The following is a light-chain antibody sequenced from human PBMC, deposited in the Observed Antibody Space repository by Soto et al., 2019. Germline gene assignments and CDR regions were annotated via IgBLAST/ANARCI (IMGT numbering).Light chain of an antibody. CDR2: GAS. V-gene: IGKV3-11*01. J-gene: IGKJ2*01. CDR3: QQRSNWPHT. Sequence: EIVLTQSPATLSLSPGDRATLSCRASQSVSSYLAWYQEKPGQAPRLLIYGASNRATGIPARFSGSGSGTDFTLTISSLEPEDFAVYYCQQRSNWPHTFDQGTKLEIK. CDR1: QSVSSY.